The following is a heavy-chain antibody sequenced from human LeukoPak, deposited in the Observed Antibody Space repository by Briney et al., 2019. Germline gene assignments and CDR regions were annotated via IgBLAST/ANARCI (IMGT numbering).Heavy chain of an antibody. CDR1: GFTFSSYS. CDR3: ARGGGAAGRSNYYYYMDV. V-gene: IGHV3-21*01. D-gene: IGHD6-13*01. J-gene: IGHJ6*03. Sequence: GGSLRLSCAASGFTFSSYSMNWVRQAPGKGLEWVSSISSSSSYIYYADSVKGRFTISRDNAKNSLYLQMNSLRAEDTAVYYCARGGGAAGRSNYYYYMDVWGKGTTVTVSS. CDR2: ISSSSSYI.